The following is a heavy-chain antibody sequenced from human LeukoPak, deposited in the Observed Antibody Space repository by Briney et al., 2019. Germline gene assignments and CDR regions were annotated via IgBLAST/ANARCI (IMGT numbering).Heavy chain of an antibody. Sequence: GGSLRLSCAASGFTFRRYGMSWVRQAPGKGLEWVSAISGSGDSTFYGDSVEGRFTISRDNSKNTLYLQMNSLRAEDTAVYYCAKASEVGATTPPFDYWGQGTLVTVSS. V-gene: IGHV3-23*01. J-gene: IGHJ4*02. CDR3: AKASEVGATTPPFDY. D-gene: IGHD1-26*01. CDR2: ISGSGDST. CDR1: GFTFRRYG.